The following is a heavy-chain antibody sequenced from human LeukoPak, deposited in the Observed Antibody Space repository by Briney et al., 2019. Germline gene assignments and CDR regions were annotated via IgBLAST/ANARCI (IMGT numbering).Heavy chain of an antibody. J-gene: IGHJ4*02. D-gene: IGHD6-19*01. Sequence: GDSLRLSCAASGFTFSTYNMNWVRQAPGKGLEWVSSISSTSHYINYADSVRGRFTISRDNAKTSLYLQMNSLRAEDTAVYYCASQTPRRLPIAVADYFDYWGQGTLVTVSS. V-gene: IGHV3-21*01. CDR1: GFTFSTYN. CDR3: ASQTPRRLPIAVADYFDY. CDR2: ISSTSHYI.